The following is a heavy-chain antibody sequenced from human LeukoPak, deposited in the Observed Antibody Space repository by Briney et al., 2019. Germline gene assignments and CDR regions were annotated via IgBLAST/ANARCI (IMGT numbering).Heavy chain of an antibody. V-gene: IGHV1-24*01. Sequence: ASVKVSFKVSGYTLTELSMHWVRQAPGKGLEWMGGFDPEDGETIYAQKFQGRVTITEDTSTDTAYMELSSLRSEDTAVYYCATRVVPAALGGMDVWGKGTTVTVSS. CDR3: ATRVVPAALGGMDV. CDR1: GYTLTELS. D-gene: IGHD2-2*01. J-gene: IGHJ6*04. CDR2: FDPEDGET.